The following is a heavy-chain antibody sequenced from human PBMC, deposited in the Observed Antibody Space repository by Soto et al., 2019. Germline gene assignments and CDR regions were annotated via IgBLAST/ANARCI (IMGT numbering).Heavy chain of an antibody. Sequence: QVQLVQSGAEVKKPGASVKVSCKASGYTFTSYGISWVRQAPGQGLEWMGWISAYNGNTNYAQKLQGRVTMTTDTSKRTAYVEMRSLRSDDTAAYYWPRYRTDILPHVRYFDWLKPAEFDYWGQGTLVTVSS. V-gene: IGHV1-18*01. CDR3: PRYRTDILPHVRYFDWLKPAEFDY. J-gene: IGHJ4*02. CDR1: GYTFTSYG. D-gene: IGHD3-9*01. CDR2: ISAYNGNT.